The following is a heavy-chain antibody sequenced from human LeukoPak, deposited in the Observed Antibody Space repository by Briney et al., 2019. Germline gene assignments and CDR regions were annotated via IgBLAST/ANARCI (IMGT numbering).Heavy chain of an antibody. CDR1: SGSISNSNYY. CDR3: ARDGKEAKYYDFWSGYYTRFDY. CDR2: IFYSGST. V-gene: IGHV4-39*07. Sequence: TPSETLSLTCSVTSGSISNSNYYWGWIRQPPGKGLEWIGSIFYSGSTNYNPSLKSRVTISVDTSKNQFSLKLSSVTAADTAVYYCARDGKEAKYYDFWSGYYTRFDYWGQGTLVTVSS. D-gene: IGHD3-3*01. J-gene: IGHJ4*02.